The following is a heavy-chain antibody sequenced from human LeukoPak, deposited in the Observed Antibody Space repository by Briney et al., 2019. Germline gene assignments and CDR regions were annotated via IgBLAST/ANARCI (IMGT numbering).Heavy chain of an antibody. CDR3: AKDMGAAAGYYYYYGMDV. CDR1: GYSFTSNY. D-gene: IGHD6-13*01. V-gene: IGHV1-46*01. J-gene: IGHJ6*02. Sequence: ASVKVSCKASGYSFTSNYIHWVRQAPGQGLEWMGMIYPSDGSTSYAQKFQGRVTVTRDTSTSTVHMELSGLRAEDTALYYCAKDMGAAAGYYYYYGMDVWGQGTTVTVSS. CDR2: IYPSDGST.